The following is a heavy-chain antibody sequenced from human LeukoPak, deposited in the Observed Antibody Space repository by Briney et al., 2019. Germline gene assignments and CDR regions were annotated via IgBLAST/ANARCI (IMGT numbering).Heavy chain of an antibody. CDR2: ISYDGSNT. D-gene: IGHD3-22*01. CDR3: ARPHYYDSSGYYLY. J-gene: IGHJ4*02. Sequence: PGGSLRLSCAASEFIFSDYGMHWVRQAPGKGLEWVAVISYDGSNTNYTDSVKGRFTISRDNAKNSLYQQMNSLRAEDTAVYYCARPHYYDSSGYYLYWGQGTLVTVSS. V-gene: IGHV3-30*03. CDR1: EFIFSDYG.